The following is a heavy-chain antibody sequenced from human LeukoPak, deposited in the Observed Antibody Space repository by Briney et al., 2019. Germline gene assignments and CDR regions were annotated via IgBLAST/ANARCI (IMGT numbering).Heavy chain of an antibody. CDR3: AKVARNYYYYYMDV. Sequence: GGSLRLSCAASGFTFSSYAMSWVRQAPGKGLERVSAISGSGGSTYYADSVKGGFTISRDNSKNTLYLQMNSLRAEDTAVYYCAKVARNYYYYYMDVWGKGTTVTVSS. CDR2: ISGSGGST. CDR1: GFTFSSYA. D-gene: IGHD2-21*01. J-gene: IGHJ6*03. V-gene: IGHV3-23*01.